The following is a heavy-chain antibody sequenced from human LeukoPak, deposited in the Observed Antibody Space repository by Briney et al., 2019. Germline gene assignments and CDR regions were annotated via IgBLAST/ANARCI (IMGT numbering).Heavy chain of an antibody. CDR3: ARGGAAAGHALDL. Sequence: GGSLRLSCAVSGFTFSRYDMHWVRQAAGKGLEWVSSFGTAGDSYYPGSVKGRFTISREDAKNSLYLQMNSLRAGDTAVYYCARGGAAAGHALDLWGQGTMVTVSS. D-gene: IGHD6-13*01. J-gene: IGHJ3*01. V-gene: IGHV3-13*01. CDR1: GFTFSRYD. CDR2: FGTAGDS.